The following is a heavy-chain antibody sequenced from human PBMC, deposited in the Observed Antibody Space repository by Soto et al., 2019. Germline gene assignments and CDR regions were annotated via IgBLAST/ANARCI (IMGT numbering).Heavy chain of an antibody. V-gene: IGHV3-23*01. D-gene: IGHD1-26*01. J-gene: IGHJ4*02. CDR3: AKGYGYSGSSHHDY. Sequence: GGSLRLSCAASVFTFSSYAMSWVRQAPGKGLEWVSAISGSDDSTYYADSVKGRFTISRDNSKHTLYLQMNSLRAEDTAVYYCAKGYGYSGSSHHDYWGQGTLVTVSS. CDR1: VFTFSSYA. CDR2: ISGSDDST.